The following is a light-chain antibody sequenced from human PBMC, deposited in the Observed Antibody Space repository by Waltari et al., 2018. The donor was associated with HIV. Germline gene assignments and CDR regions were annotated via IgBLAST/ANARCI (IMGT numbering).Light chain of an antibody. V-gene: IGKV1-16*01. Sequence: WRASHDIRSCLAWFQQKPGEAPRPLIREAYALQGGVASRFRGSGYGTDFSLTIRSLQPEDFADYYCQQYSDYPHTFGQGTKLDIK. CDR2: EAY. J-gene: IGKJ2*01. CDR1: HDIRSC. CDR3: QQYSDYPHT.